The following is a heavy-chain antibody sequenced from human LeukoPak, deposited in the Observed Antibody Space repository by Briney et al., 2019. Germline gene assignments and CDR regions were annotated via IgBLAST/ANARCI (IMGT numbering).Heavy chain of an antibody. CDR2: INNYGTAT. CDR3: AREILEPGKTHEY. D-gene: IGHD1-1*01. J-gene: IGHJ4*02. Sequence: GGSLRLSCAASGFTFSAYWMHWVRQVPGKGLVWVSRINNYGTATFFADSVKGRFTISRDNAKNTLYLQMDSLRAEDTAMYYCAREILEPGKTHEYWGQGTLVTVSS. V-gene: IGHV3-74*01. CDR1: GFTFSAYW.